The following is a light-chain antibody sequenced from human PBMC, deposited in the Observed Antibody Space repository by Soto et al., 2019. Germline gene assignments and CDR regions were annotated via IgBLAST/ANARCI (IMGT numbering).Light chain of an antibody. CDR2: AAS. CDR3: QRFNSDPPT. J-gene: IGKJ1*01. Sequence: DIQMTQSPSTLSASIGDRVTITCRASQSIGSELAWYQQKPGRVPKLLIYAASTLQSGVPSRFSGSGSGTDFTLTISSLQPEDVATYYCQRFNSDPPTFGQGTKVAIK. V-gene: IGKV1-27*01. CDR1: QSIGSE.